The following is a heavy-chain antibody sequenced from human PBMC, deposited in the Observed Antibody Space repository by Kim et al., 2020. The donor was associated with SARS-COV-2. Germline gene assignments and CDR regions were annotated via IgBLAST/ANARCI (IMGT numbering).Heavy chain of an antibody. CDR3: AKDRSPSPPHDIVVVPAANWFGERYYYGMDV. V-gene: IGHV3-23*03. CDR2: IYSGGSST. D-gene: IGHD2-2*01. CDR1: GFTFSSYA. J-gene: IGHJ6*02. Sequence: GGSLRLSCAASGFTFSSYAMSWVRQAPGKGLEWVSVIYSGGSSTYYADSVKGRFTISRDNSKNTLYLQMNSLRAEDTAVYYCAKDRSPSPPHDIVVVPAANWFGERYYYGMDVWGQGTTVTVSS.